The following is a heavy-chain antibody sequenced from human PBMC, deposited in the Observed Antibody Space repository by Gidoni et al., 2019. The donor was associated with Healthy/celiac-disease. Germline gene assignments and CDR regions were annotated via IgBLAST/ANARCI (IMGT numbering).Heavy chain of an antibody. J-gene: IGHJ6*02. CDR3: ARSRDYGDFRPNRYYYYGMDV. V-gene: IGHV4-59*01. Sequence: QVQLQESGPGLVKPSETLSLTCTVSGGSISSYYWSWIRQPPGKGLEWIGYIYYSGSTNYNPSLKSRVTISVDTSKNQFSLKLSSVTAADTAVYYCARSRDYGDFRPNRYYYYGMDVWGQGTTVTVSS. D-gene: IGHD4-17*01. CDR2: IYYSGST. CDR1: GGSISSYY.